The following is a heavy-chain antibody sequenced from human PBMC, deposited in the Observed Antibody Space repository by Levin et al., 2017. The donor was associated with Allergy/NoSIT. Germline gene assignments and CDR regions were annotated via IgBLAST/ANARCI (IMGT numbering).Heavy chain of an antibody. CDR2: ISYDGSNK. CDR1: GFTFSSYG. Sequence: GESLKISCAASGFTFSSYGMHWVRQAPGKGLEWVAVISYDGSNKYYADSVKGRFTISRDNSKNTLYLQMNSLRAEDTAVYYCAKDLFRSWGLGNYYGMDVWGQGTTVTVSS. CDR3: AKDLFRSWGLGNYYGMDV. V-gene: IGHV3-30*18. J-gene: IGHJ6*02. D-gene: IGHD6-13*01.